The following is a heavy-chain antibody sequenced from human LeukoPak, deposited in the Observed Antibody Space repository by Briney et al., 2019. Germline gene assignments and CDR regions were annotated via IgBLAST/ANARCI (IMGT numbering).Heavy chain of an antibody. Sequence: PSETLSLTCTVSGGSISSSSYYWGWIRQPPGKGLEWIGSIYYSGSTYYNPSLKSRVTISVDTSKNQFSLKLSSVTAADTAVYYCARGIAYGGNSDAFDIWGQGTMVTVSS. J-gene: IGHJ3*02. V-gene: IGHV4-39*07. CDR3: ARGIAYGGNSDAFDI. CDR1: GGSISSSSYY. CDR2: IYYSGST. D-gene: IGHD4-23*01.